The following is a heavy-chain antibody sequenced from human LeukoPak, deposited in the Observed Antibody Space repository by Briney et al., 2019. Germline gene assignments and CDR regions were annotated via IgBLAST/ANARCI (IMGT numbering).Heavy chain of an antibody. CDR3: AKGGRTPSHYYGSGSYHFDY. V-gene: IGHV3-23*01. CDR1: GFTFSSYA. D-gene: IGHD3-10*01. J-gene: IGHJ4*02. Sequence: PGGSLRLSCAASGFTFSSYARSWVRQAPGKGLEWVLVISGSGGSTYYADSVKGRFTISRDNSKNTLYLQMNSLRAEDTAVYYCAKGGRTPSHYYGSGSYHFDYWGQGTLVPVSS. CDR2: ISGSGGST.